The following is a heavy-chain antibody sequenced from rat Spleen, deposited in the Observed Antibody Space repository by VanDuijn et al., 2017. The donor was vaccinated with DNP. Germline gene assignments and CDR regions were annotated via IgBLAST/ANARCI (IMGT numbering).Heavy chain of an antibody. CDR1: GFTFSSFP. Sequence: EVQLVESGGGLVQPGRSMKLSCAASGFTFSSFPMAWVRQAPQKGLEWVASISTGRGTTYYRDSVKGRFTISRDNARSTLYLQVDSLRSEDSATYYCARHLDSGPYYALDAWGQGISVTVSS. CDR2: ISTGRGTT. CDR3: ARHLDSGPYYALDA. J-gene: IGHJ4*01. D-gene: IGHD4-3*01. V-gene: IGHV5-46*01.